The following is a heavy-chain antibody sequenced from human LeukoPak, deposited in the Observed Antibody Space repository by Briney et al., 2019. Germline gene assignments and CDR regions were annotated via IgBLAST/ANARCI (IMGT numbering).Heavy chain of an antibody. V-gene: IGHV1-69*04. CDR1: GGTFSSYA. CDR3: ARGGAPGAFDI. D-gene: IGHD1-26*01. Sequence: ASVKVSCKASGGTFSSYAISWVRQAPGQGLEWMGRIIPILGIANYAQKFQGRVTITADKSTSTAYMELSSLRSEDTAVYYCARGGAPGAFDIWGQGTMVTVSS. J-gene: IGHJ3*02. CDR2: IIPILGIA.